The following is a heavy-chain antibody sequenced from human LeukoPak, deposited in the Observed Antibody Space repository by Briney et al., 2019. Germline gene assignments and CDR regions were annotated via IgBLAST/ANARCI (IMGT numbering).Heavy chain of an antibody. Sequence: PGTSLRLSCAASGFTFSDHYMHWIRQPPGRGLEWISYIGTSESTIYFADSVKGRFTISRDNAKNSLYLQMNSLRAEDTAVYYCARGKRKSSSWLYNWLDPWGQGTLVTVSS. CDR2: IGTSESTI. CDR1: GFTFSDHY. CDR3: ARGKRKSSSWLYNWLDP. D-gene: IGHD6-13*01. J-gene: IGHJ5*02. V-gene: IGHV3-11*01.